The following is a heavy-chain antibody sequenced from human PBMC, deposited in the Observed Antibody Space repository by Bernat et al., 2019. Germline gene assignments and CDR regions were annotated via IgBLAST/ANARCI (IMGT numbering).Heavy chain of an antibody. CDR3: AARHCSNGVCQFDD. Sequence: QLVESGGGLVKPGESLRLSCAASGFSFSTYSMNWVRQAPGKGLEWVSSISNAGGTIYYADSVRGRFTISRDNAENSLLLQMNSLRAEDTAVYYCAARHCSNGVCQFDDWGQGTLVTVSS. CDR1: GFSFSTYS. D-gene: IGHD2-8*01. CDR2: ISNAGGTI. V-gene: IGHV3-21*01. J-gene: IGHJ4*02.